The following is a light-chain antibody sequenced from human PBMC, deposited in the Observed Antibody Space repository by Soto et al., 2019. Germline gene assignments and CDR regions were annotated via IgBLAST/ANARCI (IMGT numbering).Light chain of an antibody. Sequence: AIQLTQSPSSLSASVGDKVTITCRANQGIRTDIGWYQQKPGTAPNLLIYSSSTLKTGVPARFSASGSCSDFPLASSSLQPEDVATYYCLADYNYPRSFGHGTRVEI. CDR1: QGIRTD. J-gene: IGKJ1*01. V-gene: IGKV1-6*01. CDR2: SSS. CDR3: LADYNYPRS.